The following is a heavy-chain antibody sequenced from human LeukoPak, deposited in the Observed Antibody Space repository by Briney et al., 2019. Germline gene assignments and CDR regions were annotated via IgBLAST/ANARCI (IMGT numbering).Heavy chain of an antibody. Sequence: ASVKVSCKASGYTFTSYYMLWVRQAPGQGLEWMGIINPSGGSTSSAQKFQGRVTKTRDMSTSTVYMELSSLRSEDTAVYYCARYGSSFDYWGQGTLVTVSS. CDR2: INPSGGST. J-gene: IGHJ4*02. CDR3: ARYGSSFDY. CDR1: GYTFTSYY. V-gene: IGHV1-46*01. D-gene: IGHD6-13*01.